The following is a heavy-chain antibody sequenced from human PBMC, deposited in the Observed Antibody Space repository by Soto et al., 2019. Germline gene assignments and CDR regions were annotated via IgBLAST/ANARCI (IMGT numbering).Heavy chain of an antibody. D-gene: IGHD3-10*01. J-gene: IGHJ4*02. CDR1: GDTFTTYY. Sequence: ASVNVSCKSSGDTFTTYYINWVRQATGHGLEWMGWINPNSGNIGYAQRFQGRVTMTRDTTIRTAYMEVSSLRSDDTAVYYCARGRASGSYYLLDYWGQGTLVTVSS. CDR3: ARGRASGSYYLLDY. CDR2: INPNSGNI. V-gene: IGHV1-8*01.